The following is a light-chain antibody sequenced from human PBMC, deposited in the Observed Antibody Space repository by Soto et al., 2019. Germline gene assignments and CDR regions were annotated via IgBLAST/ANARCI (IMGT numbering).Light chain of an antibody. Sequence: QSVLTQPPSVSAAPGQKVTLSCSGTSSNIGNNYVSWYQHFPGTAPKLLIYEDNKRPSEIPDRFSGSKSGTSATLGITGLQTGDEADYYCGTWDNSLSIYVFATGTKVTVL. CDR1: SSNIGNNY. J-gene: IGLJ1*01. CDR3: GTWDNSLSIYV. V-gene: IGLV1-51*02. CDR2: EDN.